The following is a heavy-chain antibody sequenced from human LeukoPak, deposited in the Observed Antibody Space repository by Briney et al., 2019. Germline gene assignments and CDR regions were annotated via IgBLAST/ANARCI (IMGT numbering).Heavy chain of an antibody. V-gene: IGHV3-23*01. J-gene: IGHJ6*02. CDR3: AKAAMGIAAAGSYYGMDV. CDR1: GFTFSSYA. Sequence: GGSLRLSCAASGFTFSSYAMSWVRQAPRKGLEWVSAISGSGGSTYYADSVKGRFTISRDNSKNTLYLQMNSLRAEDTAVYYCAKAAMGIAAAGSYYGMDVWGQGTTVTVSS. D-gene: IGHD6-13*01. CDR2: ISGSGGST.